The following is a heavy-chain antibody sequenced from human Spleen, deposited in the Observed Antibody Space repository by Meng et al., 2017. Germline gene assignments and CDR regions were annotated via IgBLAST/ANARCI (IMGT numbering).Heavy chain of an antibody. V-gene: IGHV3-7*01. J-gene: IGHJ4*02. D-gene: IGHD6-13*01. CDR3: AIRIAAAGTFDY. CDR1: GFTFDDYG. Sequence: ETLSLSCAASGFTFDDYGMSWVCQAPGKGLEWVANIKQDGSEKYYVDSVKGRFTISRDNAKNSLYLQMNSLRAEDTAVYYCAIRIAAAGTFDYWGQGTLVTVSS. CDR2: IKQDGSEK.